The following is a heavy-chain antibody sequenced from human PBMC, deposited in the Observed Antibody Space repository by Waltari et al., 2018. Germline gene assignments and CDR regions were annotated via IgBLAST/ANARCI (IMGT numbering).Heavy chain of an antibody. D-gene: IGHD2-21*01. CDR1: GFTFSTYT. Sequence: QVQLVESGGGVVQPGRSLRPSCAASGFTFSTYTMHWVRQAPGKGLAWVAVTSHDESHKYYADSVNGRFTISKDNSKNTLYLQMNSLSTEDTAMYYCARDDRDGLPDYFDFWGQGTLVTVSS. CDR2: TSHDESHK. J-gene: IGHJ4*02. V-gene: IGHV3-30*01. CDR3: ARDDRDGLPDYFDF.